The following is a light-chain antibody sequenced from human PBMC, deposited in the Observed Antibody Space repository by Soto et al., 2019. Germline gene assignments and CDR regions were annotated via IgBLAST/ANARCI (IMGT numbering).Light chain of an antibody. CDR1: QSVSSY. CDR3: KKYGTATIT. Sequence: EIVLTQSPATLSLSPGERPTLSRRASQSVSSYLAWYQQKHGQDPRLLIYDASNRATGIKDRFSGSASGKDFTLNIRRLETEESAMYDCKKYGTATITVGKWKRREIK. CDR2: DAS. V-gene: IGKV3-11*01. J-gene: IGKJ5*01.